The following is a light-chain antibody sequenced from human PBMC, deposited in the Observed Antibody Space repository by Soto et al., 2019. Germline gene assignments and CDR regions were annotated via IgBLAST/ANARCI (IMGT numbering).Light chain of an antibody. Sequence: QSVLTQPPSASGSPGQSVTISCTGTSSDVGGYNFVSWYQQHPGKTPKLMIYDVNKRPSGVPDRFSGSKSGNTASLTVSGLQAEDEADYYCTSYAGSITYVIFGGGTKLTVL. CDR3: TSYAGSITYVI. CDR1: SSDVGGYNF. V-gene: IGLV2-8*01. J-gene: IGLJ2*01. CDR2: DVN.